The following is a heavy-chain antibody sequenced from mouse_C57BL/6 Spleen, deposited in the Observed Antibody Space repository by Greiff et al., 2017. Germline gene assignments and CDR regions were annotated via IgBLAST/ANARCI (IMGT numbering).Heavy chain of an antibody. CDR3: ARSRGSYAMDY. D-gene: IGHD1-1*01. CDR1: GYTFTSYW. J-gene: IGHJ4*01. CDR2: IHPNSGST. V-gene: IGHV1-64*01. Sequence: QVQLKQPGAELVKPGASVKLSCKASGYTFTSYWMHWVKQRPGQGLEWIGMIHPNSGSTNYNEKFKSKATLTVDKSSSTAYMQLSSLTSEDSAVYYCARSRGSYAMDYWGQGTSVTVSS.